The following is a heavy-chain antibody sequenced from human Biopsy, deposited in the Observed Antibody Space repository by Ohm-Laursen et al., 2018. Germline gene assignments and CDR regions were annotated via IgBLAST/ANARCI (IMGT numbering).Heavy chain of an antibody. CDR1: GYTFTSYD. V-gene: IGHV1-18*01. CDR2: ISPYNDKT. D-gene: IGHD2/OR15-2a*01. CDR3: ARAFCTSTTCYGLLDN. J-gene: IGHJ4*02. Sequence: ASVKVSCKSSGYTFTSYDISWVRQAPGQGLEWMGWISPYNDKTSYPPKLQGRVTMTADTSTNTAHMELRSLRSDDTTVYYCARAFCTSTTCYGLLDNWGQGTVVTVSS.